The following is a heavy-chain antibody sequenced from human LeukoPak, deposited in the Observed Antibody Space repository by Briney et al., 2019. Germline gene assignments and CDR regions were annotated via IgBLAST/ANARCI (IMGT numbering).Heavy chain of an antibody. CDR2: IYSGGST. CDR3: ARSPPPYYYYYGMDV. V-gene: IGHV3-53*01. J-gene: IGHJ6*02. CDR1: GFTVSSNY. Sequence: GGSLRISCAASGFTVSSNYMSWVRQAPGKGLEWVSVIYSGGSTYYADSVKGRFTISRDNSKNTLYLQMNSLRAEDTAVYYCARSPPPYYYYYGMDVWGQGTTVTVSS.